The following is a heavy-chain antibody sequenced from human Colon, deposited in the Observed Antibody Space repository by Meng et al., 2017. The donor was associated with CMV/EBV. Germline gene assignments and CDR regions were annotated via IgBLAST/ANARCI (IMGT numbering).Heavy chain of an antibody. D-gene: IGHD6-13*01. CDR3: ASSIAKYYYGMDV. Sequence: SETLSLTCTVSGGSISSSSYYWAWIRQPPGKGLEWIGSIYYSGSTYYNPSFKSRVTISVDTSKNQFSLKLSSVTAADTAVYYCASSIAKYYYGMDVWGQGTTVTVSS. CDR2: IYYSGST. J-gene: IGHJ6*02. CDR1: GGSISSSSYY. V-gene: IGHV4-39*07.